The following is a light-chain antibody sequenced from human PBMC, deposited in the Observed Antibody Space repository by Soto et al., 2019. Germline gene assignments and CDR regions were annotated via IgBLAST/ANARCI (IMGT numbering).Light chain of an antibody. V-gene: IGKV1-5*03. CDR2: EAS. CDR1: QRISSW. J-gene: IGKJ4*01. CDR3: QHFLSCPLT. Sequence: DIQMTQSPSTLSASVGDRVTITCRASQRISSWLAWYQQKPGKAPKLLIYEASILQSGVPSRYSGSGSGTEFPLTISGLQADDFATYYCQHFLSCPLTFGGGTKVDI.